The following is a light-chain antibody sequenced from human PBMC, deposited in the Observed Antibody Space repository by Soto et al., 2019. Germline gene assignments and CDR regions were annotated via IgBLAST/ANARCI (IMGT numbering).Light chain of an antibody. CDR3: QQYTNWPPIT. V-gene: IGKV3-15*01. Sequence: EIVMTQSPATLSVSPGVRATLSCRASRSVGSSVAWYRQKPGQAPRLLIYSASTRATGIPDRFSGSGSGTEFTLTISSLQSEDFGVYYCQQYTNWPPITFGQGTRLEIK. CDR2: SAS. CDR1: RSVGSS. J-gene: IGKJ5*01.